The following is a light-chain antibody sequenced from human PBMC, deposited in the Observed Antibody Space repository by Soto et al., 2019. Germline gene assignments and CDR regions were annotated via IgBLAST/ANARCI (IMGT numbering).Light chain of an antibody. CDR2: DAS. CDR3: QQRSNWPIT. J-gene: IGKJ5*01. V-gene: IGKV3-11*01. Sequence: EIVVTQSPATLSLSQLERATLSCRASQSVSSYLAWYQQKPGQAPRLLIYDASNRATGIPARFSGSGSGTDFTLTISSLEPEDFAVYYCQQRSNWPITFGQGTRLEIK. CDR1: QSVSSY.